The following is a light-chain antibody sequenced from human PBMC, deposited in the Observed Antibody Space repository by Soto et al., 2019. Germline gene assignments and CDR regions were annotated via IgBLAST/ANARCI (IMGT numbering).Light chain of an antibody. CDR3: AAWDDSLNGHVV. J-gene: IGLJ2*01. CDR1: SSNIGSNT. CDR2: SNS. V-gene: IGLV1-44*01. Sequence: QTVVTQPPSASGTPGQRVTISCSGSSSNIGSNTVNWYQQLPGTAPKLLIYSNSQRPSRVPDRFSGSKSGTSASLAISGLQSEDEADYYCAAWDDSLNGHVVFGGGTKLTVL.